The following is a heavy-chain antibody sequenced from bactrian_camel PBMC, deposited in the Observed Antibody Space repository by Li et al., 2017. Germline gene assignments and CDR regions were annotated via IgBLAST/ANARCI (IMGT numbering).Heavy chain of an antibody. CDR2: TRYTSDGQT. J-gene: IGHJ4*01. CDR1: GFTFDDSD. D-gene: IGHD1*01. Sequence: QVQLVESGGGSVQAGGSLRLVCTASGFTFDDSDMGWYRQAPGNACELVARTRYTSDGQTYYAESVRGRFTISPGNAKNTNYLQMTDLKPEDTAVYYCSTGAWNAHRAGNGQGTQVTVS. V-gene: IGHV3S60*01.